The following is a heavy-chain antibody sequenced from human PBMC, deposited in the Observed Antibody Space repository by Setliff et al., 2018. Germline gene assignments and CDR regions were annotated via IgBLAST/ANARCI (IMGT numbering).Heavy chain of an antibody. Sequence: GGSLRLSCTASGFTFRKHAMTWVRQASGKGLEWVSAISGSSGSIHYGDSVKGRFTISRDNSKNTLSLQMNGLRVEDTAVYYCARDHWGGSGRYPSYYYFMDVWGKGTTVTVSS. V-gene: IGHV3-23*01. J-gene: IGHJ6*03. CDR3: ARDHWGGSGRYPSYYYFMDV. CDR2: ISGSSGSI. D-gene: IGHD3-10*01. CDR1: GFTFRKHA.